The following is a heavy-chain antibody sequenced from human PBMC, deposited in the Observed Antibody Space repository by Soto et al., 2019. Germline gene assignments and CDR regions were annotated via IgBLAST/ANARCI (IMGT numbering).Heavy chain of an antibody. CDR3: ARADYYSGSTNYYYYGMDV. V-gene: IGHV4-34*01. D-gene: IGHD1-26*01. J-gene: IGHJ6*02. CDR1: GGSFSGYY. CDR2: INHSGST. Sequence: SETLSLTCAVYGGSFSGYYWSWIRQPPGKGLEWIGEINHSGSTNYNPSLKSRVTISVDTSKNQFSLKLSSVTAADTAVFYCARADYYSGSTNYYYYGMDVWGQGTTVTVSS.